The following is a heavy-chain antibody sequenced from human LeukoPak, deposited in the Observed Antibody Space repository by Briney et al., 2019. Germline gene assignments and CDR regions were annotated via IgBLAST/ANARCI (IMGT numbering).Heavy chain of an antibody. CDR1: GYTFTDYY. Sequence: ASVKVSCKASGYTFTDYYMHWVRQAPGQGLEWMGWINPNSGGTNYAQKFQGRVTMTRDTSISAAYMELSRLRSDDTAVYYCARYDFWSGSRFDYWGKETLVTVSS. J-gene: IGHJ4*02. D-gene: IGHD3/OR15-3a*01. CDR2: INPNSGGT. V-gene: IGHV1-2*02. CDR3: ARYDFWSGSRFDY.